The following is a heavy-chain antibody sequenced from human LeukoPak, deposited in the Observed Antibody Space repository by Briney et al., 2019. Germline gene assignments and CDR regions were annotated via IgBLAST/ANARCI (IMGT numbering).Heavy chain of an antibody. J-gene: IGHJ4*02. CDR2: IRDSGSST. Sequence: GGSLRLSCVVSGFTFNSCWMNWVRQAPGKGLEWVSAIRDSGSSTHYADSVKGRFTTSRDNSKNTLFLQMNSLRAEDTAIYYCAKYGPQDSGSSHFDYWGQGALVTVSS. CDR1: GFTFNSCW. D-gene: IGHD1-26*01. CDR3: AKYGPQDSGSSHFDY. V-gene: IGHV3-23*01.